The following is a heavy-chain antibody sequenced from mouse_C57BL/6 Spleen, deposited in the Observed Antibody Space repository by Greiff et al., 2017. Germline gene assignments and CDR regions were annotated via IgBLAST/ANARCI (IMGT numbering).Heavy chain of an antibody. J-gene: IGHJ2*01. CDR3: ARHPCYSNYEDY. Sequence: EVQGVESGGDLVKPGGSLKLSCAASGFTFSSYGMSWVRQTPDKRLEWVATISSGGSYTYYPDSVKGRFTISRDNAKNTLYLQMSSLKSKDTAMDYCARHPCYSNYEDYWGQGTTLTVSS. V-gene: IGHV5-6*01. CDR1: GFTFSSYG. CDR2: ISSGGSYT. D-gene: IGHD2-5*01.